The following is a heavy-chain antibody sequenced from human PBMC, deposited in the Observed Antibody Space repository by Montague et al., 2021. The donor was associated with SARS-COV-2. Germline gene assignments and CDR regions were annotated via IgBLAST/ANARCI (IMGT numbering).Heavy chain of an antibody. CDR1: GFTFSNYS. CDR3: ARDLRWGYYDILTGYYRPLDY. D-gene: IGHD3-9*01. Sequence: SLRLSCAASGFTFSNYSMNWVRQAPGKGLEWVSYISSSSSTIYYADSVKGRFTISRDNAKNSLYLQMNSLRAEDTAVYYCARDLRWGYYDILTGYYRPLDYWGQGTLVTVSS. J-gene: IGHJ4*02. V-gene: IGHV3-48*04. CDR2: ISSSSSTI.